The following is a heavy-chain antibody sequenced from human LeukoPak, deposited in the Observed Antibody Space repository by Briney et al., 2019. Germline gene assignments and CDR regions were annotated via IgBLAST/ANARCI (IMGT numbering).Heavy chain of an antibody. D-gene: IGHD2-2*01. Sequence: GGSLRLSCAASGFTFSSYAMHWVRQAPEKGLEYVSAISSNGGSTYYANSVKGRFTISRDNSKNTLYLQMGSLRAEDMAVYYCASGPYCSSTSCPIDYWGQGTLVTVSS. CDR1: GFTFSSYA. V-gene: IGHV3-64*01. CDR2: ISSNGGST. J-gene: IGHJ4*02. CDR3: ASGPYCSSTSCPIDY.